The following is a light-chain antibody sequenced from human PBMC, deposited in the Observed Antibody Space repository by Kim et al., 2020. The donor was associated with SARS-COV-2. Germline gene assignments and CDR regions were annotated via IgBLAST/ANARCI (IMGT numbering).Light chain of an antibody. J-gene: IGKJ4*01. CDR3: QHRSNWPLT. Sequence: LSPGERATLSCRASQFISSYLAWYQQKPGQAPRLLIYDASNRATGIPARFSGSGSGTDFTLTISSLEPDDFAVYYCQHRSNWPLTFGGGTKVDIK. CDR1: QFISSY. CDR2: DAS. V-gene: IGKV3-11*01.